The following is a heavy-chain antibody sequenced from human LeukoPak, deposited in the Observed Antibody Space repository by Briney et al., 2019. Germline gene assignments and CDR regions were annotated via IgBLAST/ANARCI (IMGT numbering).Heavy chain of an antibody. D-gene: IGHD7-27*01. CDR1: GGSIRGHS. CDR2: ISDSGST. CDR3: ARWGRPNFDY. V-gene: IGHV4-59*11. J-gene: IGHJ4*02. Sequence: SETLSLTCTVSGGSIRGHSWSWLRQPPGKGLEWIGYISDSGSTYYNPSLKTRITISLDTSKNQFSLKLNSATAADTAVYYCARWGRPNFDYWGQGTLVTVSS.